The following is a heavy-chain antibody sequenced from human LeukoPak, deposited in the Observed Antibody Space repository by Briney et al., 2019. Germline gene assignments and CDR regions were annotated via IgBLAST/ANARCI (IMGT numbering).Heavy chain of an antibody. Sequence: GGSLGLSCAASGFTFSNYWMNWVRQAPGKGLEWVANTKGDESEKYYVDSVKGRFTISRDNAKNSLYLQMNSLRAEDTAVYYCARGQVTAVTGLASFDIWGQGTMVIVSS. V-gene: IGHV3-7*04. D-gene: IGHD4-17*01. CDR3: ARGQVTAVTGLASFDI. J-gene: IGHJ3*02. CDR1: GFTFSNYW. CDR2: TKGDESEK.